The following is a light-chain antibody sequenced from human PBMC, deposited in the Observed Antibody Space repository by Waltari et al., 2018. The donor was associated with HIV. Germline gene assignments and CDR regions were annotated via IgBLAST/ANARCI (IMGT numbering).Light chain of an antibody. CDR1: QSVSSSY. CDR3: QQYGSSPPT. CDR2: GAS. Sequence: EIVLTQSPGTLSLSPGDRATLSCRASQSVSSSYLAWYQQKAGQAPRLLIYGASSRATGIPDRFSGSGSGTDFTLTISRLEPEDFAVYYCQQYGSSPPTFGPGTKVDIK. V-gene: IGKV3-20*01. J-gene: IGKJ3*01.